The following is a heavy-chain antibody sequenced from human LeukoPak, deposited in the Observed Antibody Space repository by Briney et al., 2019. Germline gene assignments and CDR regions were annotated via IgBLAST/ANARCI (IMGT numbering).Heavy chain of an antibody. Sequence: GGSLRLSCTASGSSFSRYSMNWVRQAPGKGLEWISYISSDGTTIYYADSVKGRFTISRDNARNSLYLQMNSLRAEDTAVYYCARGEGGIAAAGTDFWGQGTLVTVSS. CDR2: ISSDGTTI. V-gene: IGHV3-48*01. D-gene: IGHD6-13*01. J-gene: IGHJ4*02. CDR3: ARGEGGIAAAGTDF. CDR1: GSSFSRYS.